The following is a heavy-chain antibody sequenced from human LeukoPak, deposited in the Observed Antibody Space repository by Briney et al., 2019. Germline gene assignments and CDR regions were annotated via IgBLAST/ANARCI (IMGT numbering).Heavy chain of an antibody. J-gene: IGHJ4*02. CDR2: ISGSGGST. CDR3: NLLETTVTATDY. Sequence: GGSLRLSCAASGFTFSSYAMSWVRQAPGKGLEWVSAISGSGGSTYYADSVKGRFTISRDNSKNTLYLQMNSLRAEDTAVYYCNLLETTVTATDYWGQGTLVTVSS. CDR1: GFTFSSYA. D-gene: IGHD4-17*01. V-gene: IGHV3-23*01.